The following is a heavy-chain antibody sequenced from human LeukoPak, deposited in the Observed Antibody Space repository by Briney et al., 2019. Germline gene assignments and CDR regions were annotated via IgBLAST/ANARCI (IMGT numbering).Heavy chain of an antibody. CDR2: IYYSGST. D-gene: IGHD1-26*01. J-gene: IGHJ4*02. Sequence: SETLSLTCTVSGGSISSYYWSWIRQPPGKGLEWIGSIYYSGSTNYNPSLKSRVTISVDTSKNQFSLKLSSVTAADTAVYYCASLSGWFSGSYLGYYFDYWGQGTLVTVSS. CDR3: ASLSGWFSGSYLGYYFDY. CDR1: GGSISSYY. V-gene: IGHV4-59*12.